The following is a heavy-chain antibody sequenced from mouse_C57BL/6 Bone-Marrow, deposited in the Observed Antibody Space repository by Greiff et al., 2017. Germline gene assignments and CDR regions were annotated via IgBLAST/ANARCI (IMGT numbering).Heavy chain of an antibody. Sequence: EVQLQQSGAELVKPGASVKLSCTAPGFNIQDYYMPWVKQRTEQGLEWIGRIDPEAGVTKYAPNFQGKATITADTSSNTAYLQRSSLASDDTAFYDCAIRVYYDDDGYAMDYWGQGTSGTVSS. CDR2: IDPEAGVT. J-gene: IGHJ4*01. D-gene: IGHD2-4*01. V-gene: IGHV14-2*01. CDR3: AIRVYYDDDGYAMDY. CDR1: GFNIQDYY.